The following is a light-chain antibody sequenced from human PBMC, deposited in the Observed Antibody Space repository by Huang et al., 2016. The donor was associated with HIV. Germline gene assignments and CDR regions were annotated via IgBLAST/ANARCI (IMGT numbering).Light chain of an antibody. CDR3: QQYDNGPIA. V-gene: IGKV3-15*01. J-gene: IGKJ5*01. CDR2: GAS. CDR1: QSVSSN. Sequence: EIVMTQSPATLTVSPGERATLSCRASQSVSSNLAWYQQKHGQAPRLLIYGASTRVTGVPARFSGSGSGTEFTLTISRLQSEDFAVYYCQQYDNGPIAFGQGTRLEI.